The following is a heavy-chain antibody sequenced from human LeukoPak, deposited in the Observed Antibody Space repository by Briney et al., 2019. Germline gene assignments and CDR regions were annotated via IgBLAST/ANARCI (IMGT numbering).Heavy chain of an antibody. V-gene: IGHV4-59*01. CDR1: GGSISSYY. CDR3: ARGGYSGYDFAAFDI. CDR2: IYYSGST. J-gene: IGHJ3*02. Sequence: PSETLSLTCTVSGGSISSYYWSWIRQPPGKGLEWIGYIYYSGSTNYNPSLKSRVTISVDTSKNQFSLKLSSVTAADTAVYYCARGGYSGYDFAAFDIWGQGTMVTVSS. D-gene: IGHD5-12*01.